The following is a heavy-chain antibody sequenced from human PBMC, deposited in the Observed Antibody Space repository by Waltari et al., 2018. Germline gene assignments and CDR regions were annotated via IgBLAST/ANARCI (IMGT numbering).Heavy chain of an antibody. CDR1: GGSISSSSYS. V-gene: IGHV4-39*07. CDR3: ATRRGGWQNSFDY. D-gene: IGHD6-19*01. Sequence: QLQLQESGPGLVKPSETLSLTCTVSGGSISSSSYSWGWIRQPPGKGLEWIGSIYYSGSTYYNPSLKSRVTISVDTSKNQFSLKLSSVTAADTAVYYCATRRGGWQNSFDYWGQGTLVTVSS. CDR2: IYYSGST. J-gene: IGHJ4*02.